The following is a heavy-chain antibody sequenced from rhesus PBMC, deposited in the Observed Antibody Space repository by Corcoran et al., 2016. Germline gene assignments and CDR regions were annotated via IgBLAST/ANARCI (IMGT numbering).Heavy chain of an antibody. CDR2: IYGGSGST. Sequence: QVQLQESGPGLVKPSETLPPTCAVPGASTSSNSWSRIRQPPGKGLEWIGYIYGGSGSTSYNPSLKSRVTISKDTSKNQFSLKLSSVTAADTAVYYCTRETSPGNWGFDYWGQGVLVTVSS. CDR1: GASTSSNS. V-gene: IGHV4-147*01. D-gene: IGHD7-45*01. CDR3: TRETSPGNWGFDY. J-gene: IGHJ4*01.